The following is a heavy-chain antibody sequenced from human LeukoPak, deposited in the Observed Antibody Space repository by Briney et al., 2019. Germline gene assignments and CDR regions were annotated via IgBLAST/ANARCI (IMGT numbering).Heavy chain of an antibody. V-gene: IGHV1-8*01. CDR3: ARGVGPRLYDILTGYYMDYYYYMDV. CDR2: MNPNSGNT. Sequence: SVKPSCKASGYTFTSYDINWVRQATGQGLEWMGWMNPNSGNTGYAQKFQGRVTMTRNTSIRTAYMELSSLRSEDTAVYYCARGVGPRLYDILTGYYMDYYYYMDVWGKGTTVTISS. J-gene: IGHJ6*03. CDR1: GYTFTSYD. D-gene: IGHD3-9*01.